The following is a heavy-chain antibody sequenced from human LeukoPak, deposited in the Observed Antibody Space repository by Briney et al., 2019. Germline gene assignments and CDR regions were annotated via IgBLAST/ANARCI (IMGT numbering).Heavy chain of an antibody. V-gene: IGHV4-31*11. Sequence: PSQTLSLTCAVSGGSISSGGYYWSWIRQHPGKGLEWIGYIYYSGSTYYNPSLKSRVTISVDTSKNQFSLKLSSVTAADTAVYYCARDWSYHYDSSGLKVGAFDIWGQGTMVTVSS. CDR1: GGSISSGGYY. CDR3: ARDWSYHYDSSGLKVGAFDI. CDR2: IYYSGST. D-gene: IGHD3-22*01. J-gene: IGHJ3*02.